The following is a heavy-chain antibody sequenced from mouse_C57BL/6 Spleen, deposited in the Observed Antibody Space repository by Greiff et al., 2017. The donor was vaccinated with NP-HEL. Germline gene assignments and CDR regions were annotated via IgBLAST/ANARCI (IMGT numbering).Heavy chain of an antibody. V-gene: IGHV1-59*01. CDR2: IDPSDSYT. CDR1: GYTFTNYW. CDR3: AREGFLSVYAMDY. J-gene: IGHJ4*01. D-gene: IGHD1-1*01. Sequence: QVQLQQPGAELVRPGTSVKLSCKASGYTFTNYWMHWVKQRPGQGLEWIGVIDPSDSYTNYNQKFKGKATLTVDTSSSTAYMQLSSLTSEDSAVYYCAREGFLSVYAMDYWGQGTSVTVSS.